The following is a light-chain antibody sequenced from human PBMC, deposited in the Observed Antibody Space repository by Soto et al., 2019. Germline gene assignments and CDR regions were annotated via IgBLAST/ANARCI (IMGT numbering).Light chain of an antibody. J-gene: IGKJ1*01. V-gene: IGKV1-39*01. CDR3: QQSYSTPRK. CDR1: QSISSY. Sequence: IQLTQSPSSLSASFCNSVPITCPASQSISSYLNWYQQKPGKAPKRLIYAASSLQSGVPSRFSGSGSGTDFTLTISSLQPEDFATYYCQQSYSTPRKFGQGTKVDIK. CDR2: AAS.